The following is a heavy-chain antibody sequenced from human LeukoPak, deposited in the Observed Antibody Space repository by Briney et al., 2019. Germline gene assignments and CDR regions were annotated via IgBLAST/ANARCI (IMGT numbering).Heavy chain of an antibody. CDR3: ARADYGGNDY. D-gene: IGHD4-23*01. J-gene: IGHJ4*02. V-gene: IGHV3-53*04. CDR1: GFTVSSNY. CDR2: IYSGGST. Sequence: QSGGSLRLSCAASGFTVSSNYMSWVRQAPGKGLEWVLVIYSGGSTYYADSVKGRFTISRHNSKNTLYLQMNSLRAEDTAVYYCARADYGGNDYWGQGTLVTVSS.